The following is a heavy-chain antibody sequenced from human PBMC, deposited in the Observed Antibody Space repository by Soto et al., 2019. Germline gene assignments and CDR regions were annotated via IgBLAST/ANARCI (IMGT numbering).Heavy chain of an antibody. Sequence: ASVKVSCKTSGYTFSNYGITWVRQAPGQPLEWLGWISLYSDGTNYAQKFQGRVSMTTDTSTTTAYMELRSLRSDDAAVYYCARVVPGAEAWFGPWGQETLVTVSS. CDR2: ISLYSDGT. CDR1: GYTFSNYG. J-gene: IGHJ5*02. CDR3: ARVVPGAEAWFGP. D-gene: IGHD2-2*01. V-gene: IGHV1-18*01.